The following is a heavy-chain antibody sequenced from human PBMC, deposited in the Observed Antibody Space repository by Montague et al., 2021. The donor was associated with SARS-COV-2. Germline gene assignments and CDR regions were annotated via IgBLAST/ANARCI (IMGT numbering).Heavy chain of an antibody. CDR2: IDHSGNT. CDR1: RGSFHIFS. CDR3: ARGTRVVGITPGFRN. J-gene: IGHJ4*02. D-gene: IGHD3-22*01. Sequence: SETLSLTCAVYRGSFHIFSWGWIRQSPGKGLEWIGEIDHSGNTKYNPSLESRVTISVDTSKNQFSLNLTSETAADTAMYYCARGTRVVGITPGFRNWGQGTQVAVSS. V-gene: IGHV4-34*01.